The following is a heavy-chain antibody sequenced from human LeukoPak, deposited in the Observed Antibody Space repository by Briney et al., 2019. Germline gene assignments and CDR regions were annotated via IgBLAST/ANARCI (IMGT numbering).Heavy chain of an antibody. Sequence: ASVKVSCKASGYTFTGYYMHWVRQAPGQGLEWMGRINPNSGGTNYAQKFQGRVTMTRDTSISPAYTELSRLRSDDTAVYYCARVGDCTNGVCYNNWFDPWGQGTLVTVSS. CDR3: ARVGDCTNGVCYNNWFDP. CDR2: INPNSGGT. J-gene: IGHJ5*02. D-gene: IGHD2-8*01. CDR1: GYTFTGYY. V-gene: IGHV1-2*06.